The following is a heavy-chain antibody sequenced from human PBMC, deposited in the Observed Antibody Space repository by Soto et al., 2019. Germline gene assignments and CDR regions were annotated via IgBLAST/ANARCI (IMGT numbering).Heavy chain of an antibody. V-gene: IGHV4-4*07. CDR2: IYTSGST. D-gene: IGHD3-10*01. CDR1: GGSISSYY. CDR3: ARMAGVRGALYYFDY. J-gene: IGHJ4*02. Sequence: QVQLQESGPGLVKPSETLSLTCTVSGGSISSYYWSWIRQPAGKGLEWIGRIYTSGSTNYNPSLKRRVTMSVDTSKNQFSLTLSSVTAADTAVYYCARMAGVRGALYYFDYWGQGTLVTVSS.